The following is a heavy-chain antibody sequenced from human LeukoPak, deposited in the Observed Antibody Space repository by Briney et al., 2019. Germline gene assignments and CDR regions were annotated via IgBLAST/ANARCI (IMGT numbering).Heavy chain of an antibody. CDR2: ISSSGSTK. D-gene: IGHD5-12*01. Sequence: GGSLRLSCVASGFTFSSHAMSWVRQAPGKGLEWVSYISSSGSTKYYADSVKGRFTISRDNAKNSLYLQMNSLRAEDTAVYYCARVSGYDYIKTRSLDYWGQGTLVTVSS. J-gene: IGHJ4*02. CDR1: GFTFSSHA. V-gene: IGHV3-48*03. CDR3: ARVSGYDYIKTRSLDY.